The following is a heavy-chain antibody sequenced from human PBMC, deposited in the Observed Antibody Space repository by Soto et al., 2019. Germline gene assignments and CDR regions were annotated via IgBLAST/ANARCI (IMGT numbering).Heavy chain of an antibody. V-gene: IGHV1-18*01. Sequence: QVQLVQSGAEVKKPGASVKVSCKAFGYTFTSYGISGIRQAPGQGLEWMGWISIYNGNTNDAQILQGRVTMTTDTSTSTAFMDLRGLRSDDTAVYYCASWSYGSWSPTGYWGQGTLVTVSS. CDR3: ASWSYGSWSPTGY. CDR2: ISIYNGNT. D-gene: IGHD3-10*01. J-gene: IGHJ4*02. CDR1: GYTFTSYG.